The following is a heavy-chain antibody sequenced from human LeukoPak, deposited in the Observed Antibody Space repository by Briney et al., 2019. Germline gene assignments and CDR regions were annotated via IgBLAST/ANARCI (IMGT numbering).Heavy chain of an antibody. J-gene: IGHJ3*02. CDR3: ARRWGTYDILTGYYRDQDAFDI. CDR1: GYSFTGYW. CDR2: IYPDDSDT. D-gene: IGHD3-9*01. V-gene: IGHV5-51*01. Sequence: GESLKISCKGSGYSFTGYWVAWVRQMPGKGLEWMGIIYPDDSDTTYSPSFQNQVTISADKSIGTAYLQWSSLKASDTAMYYCARRWGTYDILTGYYRDQDAFDIWGQGTMVTVSS.